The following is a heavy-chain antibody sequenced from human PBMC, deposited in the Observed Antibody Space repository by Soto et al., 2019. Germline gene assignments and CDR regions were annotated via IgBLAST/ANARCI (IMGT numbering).Heavy chain of an antibody. Sequence: QVQLVQSGAEVKKPGSSVKVSCKASGGTFSSYAISWVRQAPGQGLEWMGGIIPIFGTANYAQKLQGRVTITADKSTSTDYMELSSLRSEDTAVYYCARGVDRRFLRIPRDYYFDYWGQGTLVTVSS. CDR2: IIPIFGTA. CDR3: ARGVDRRFLRIPRDYYFDY. D-gene: IGHD3-3*01. CDR1: GGTFSSYA. J-gene: IGHJ4*02. V-gene: IGHV1-69*06.